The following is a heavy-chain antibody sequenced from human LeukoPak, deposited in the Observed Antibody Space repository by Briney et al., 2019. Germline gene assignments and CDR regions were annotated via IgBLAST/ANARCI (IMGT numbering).Heavy chain of an antibody. CDR3: AKDVGKWESLHFFDY. D-gene: IGHD1-26*01. Sequence: GGSLRVSCLTSGFTLSTNAMSWVRQAPGKGLEWISGISGSGASTYYADSVKGRFAISRDDSRNTLYLQMNSLRGDDTAVYYCAKDVGKWESLHFFDYWGQGTLLTVSS. V-gene: IGHV3-23*01. CDR1: GFTLSTNA. CDR2: ISGSGAST. J-gene: IGHJ4*02.